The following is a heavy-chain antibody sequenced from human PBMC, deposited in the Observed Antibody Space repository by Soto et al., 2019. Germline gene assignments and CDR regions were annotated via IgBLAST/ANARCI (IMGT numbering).Heavy chain of an antibody. D-gene: IGHD6-6*01. J-gene: IGHJ4*01. CDR1: GGTFSSYT. CDR2: IIPILGIA. V-gene: IGHV1-69*04. Sequence: GASVKVSCKASGGTFSSYTISWVRQAPGQGLECMGRIIPILGIANYAQKFQGRVTITADKSTSTAYMELSSLRSEDTAVYYCARDPHYSSSSRTPPRWRHRTLVTVSS. CDR3: ARDPHYSSSSRTPPR.